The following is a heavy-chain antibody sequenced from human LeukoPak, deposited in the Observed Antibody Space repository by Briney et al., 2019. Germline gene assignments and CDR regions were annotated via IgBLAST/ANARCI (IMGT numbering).Heavy chain of an antibody. D-gene: IGHD1-26*01. CDR2: VNSYGIIT. V-gene: IGHV3-74*01. CDR1: GFTFSTYW. CDR3: VRDLGGRVI. J-gene: IGHJ3*02. Sequence: PGGSLRLSCAASGFTFSTYWMHWVRQAPGKGLAWVSRVNSYGIITNYADSVKGRFTISRDNAKNTLYLQMNSLRAEDTAVYYCVRDLGGRVIWGQGTMVTVSS.